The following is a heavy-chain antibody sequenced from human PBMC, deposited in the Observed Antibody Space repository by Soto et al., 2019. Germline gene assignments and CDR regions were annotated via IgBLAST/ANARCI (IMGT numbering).Heavy chain of an antibody. CDR3: AREPGIAVAGTDY. CDR2: ISSSSSYI. Sequence: GGSLRLSCAASGFTFSSYSMNWVRQAPGKGLEWVSSISSSSSYIYYADSVKGRFTISRDNAKNSLYLQMNSLRAEDTAVYYCAREPGIAVAGTDYWGQGTLVTVSS. J-gene: IGHJ4*02. V-gene: IGHV3-21*01. D-gene: IGHD6-19*01. CDR1: GFTFSSYS.